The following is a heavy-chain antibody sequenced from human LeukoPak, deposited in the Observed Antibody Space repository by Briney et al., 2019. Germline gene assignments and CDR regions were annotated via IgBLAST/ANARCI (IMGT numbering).Heavy chain of an antibody. Sequence: ASVKVSCTASGYTFTSYYMHWVRQAPGQGLEWMGIINPSGGSTSYAQTFQGRVTMTRDMSTSTVYMELSSLRSEDTAVYYCARAASQLWYYYMDVWGKGTTVTVSS. J-gene: IGHJ6*03. CDR1: GYTFTSYY. CDR2: INPSGGST. D-gene: IGHD6-13*01. CDR3: ARAASQLWYYYMDV. V-gene: IGHV1-46*01.